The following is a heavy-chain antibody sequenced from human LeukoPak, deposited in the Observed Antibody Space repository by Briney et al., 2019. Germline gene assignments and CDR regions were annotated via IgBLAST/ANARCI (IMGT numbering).Heavy chain of an antibody. J-gene: IGHJ3*02. CDR2: INPNSGGT. Sequence: ASVKVSCKASGYTFTGYYMHWVRQAPGQGLEWMGWINPNSGGTNYAQKFQGRVTMTRDTSISTAYMELSRLRSDDTAVYYCARVLIAVAGADAFDIWGQGTMVTVSS. D-gene: IGHD6-19*01. CDR1: GYTFTGYY. V-gene: IGHV1-2*02. CDR3: ARVLIAVAGADAFDI.